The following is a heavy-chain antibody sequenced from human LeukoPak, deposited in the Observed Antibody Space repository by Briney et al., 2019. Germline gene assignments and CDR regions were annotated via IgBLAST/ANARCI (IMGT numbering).Heavy chain of an antibody. CDR1: GGTFSSYA. CDR2: IITIFGTA. D-gene: IGHD3-22*01. Sequence: SVKVSCKASGGTFSSYAISWVRQAPGQGLEWMGGIITIFGTANYAQKFQGRVTITTDESTSTAYMEMSSLRSEDTAVYYCARTTYYYDSSGYYHLSLYYFDYWGQGTLVTVSS. CDR3: ARTTYYYDSSGYYHLSLYYFDY. J-gene: IGHJ4*02. V-gene: IGHV1-69*05.